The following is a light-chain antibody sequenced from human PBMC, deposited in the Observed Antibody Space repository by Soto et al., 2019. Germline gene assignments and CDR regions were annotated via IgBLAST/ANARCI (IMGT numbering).Light chain of an antibody. CDR3: QQYSSSPLT. J-gene: IGKJ4*01. Sequence: EIVLTQSPATLSLSPGDRATLSCRASQNVGSSYVAWYQQKPGQAPRLLIFAASRRASGIPDRFSGSGSGTDFTLTIGRLEPEDFAVYYCQQYSSSPLTFGGGTKVDIK. V-gene: IGKV3-20*01. CDR2: AAS. CDR1: QNVGSSY.